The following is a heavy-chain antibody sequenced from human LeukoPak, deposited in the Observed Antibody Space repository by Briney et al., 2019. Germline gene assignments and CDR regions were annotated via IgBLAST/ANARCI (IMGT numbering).Heavy chain of an antibody. CDR2: IHYSGSP. V-gene: IGHV4-59*01. Sequence: PSETLSLTCTVSGGSISNYFWSWIRQLPGKGLEHIGYIHYSGSPNYNPSLESRDTMSVDTSDNQFSLRLSSVTAADTAMYYCARQRFTMRAYAGNWFDPWGQGTLVTVSS. D-gene: IGHD3-10*01. CDR3: ARQRFTMRAYAGNWFDP. J-gene: IGHJ5*02. CDR1: GGSISNYF.